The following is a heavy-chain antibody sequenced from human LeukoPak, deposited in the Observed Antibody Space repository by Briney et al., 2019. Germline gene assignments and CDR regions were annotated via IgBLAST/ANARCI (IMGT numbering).Heavy chain of an antibody. CDR1: GFTFSSYE. D-gene: IGHD3-22*01. CDR3: ARDTRDYDSSGYYGGGSFDY. Sequence: PGGSLRLSCAASGFTFSSYEMNWVRQAPGKGLEWVSYISSSGSTIYYADSVKGRFTISRDNAKNSLHLQMNSLRAEDTAVYYCARDTRDYDSSGYYGGGSFDYWGQGTLVTVSS. V-gene: IGHV3-48*03. J-gene: IGHJ4*02. CDR2: ISSSGSTI.